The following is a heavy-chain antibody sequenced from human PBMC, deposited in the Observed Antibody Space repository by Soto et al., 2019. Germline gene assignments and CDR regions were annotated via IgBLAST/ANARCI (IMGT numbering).Heavy chain of an antibody. V-gene: IGHV3-64*01. CDR3: AARYCSSTKCFHFDY. Sequence: GGSLRLSCAASGFSFSNYGMHWVRQAPGKGLEYVSAVSGDGSSTYYANSVKGRFTISRDNSKNTLYLQMGSLRPEDMAVYYCAARYCSSTKCFHFDYWGQGTPVTVSS. J-gene: IGHJ4*02. CDR1: GFSFSNYG. CDR2: VSGDGSST. D-gene: IGHD2-2*01.